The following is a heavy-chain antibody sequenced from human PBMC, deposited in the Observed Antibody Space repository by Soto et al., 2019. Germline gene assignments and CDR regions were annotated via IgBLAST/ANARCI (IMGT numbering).Heavy chain of an antibody. D-gene: IGHD4-17*01. V-gene: IGHV3-49*03. CDR3: SRSTTVTRKSDY. Sequence: SLRLSCKTFGFTFGDYGMSWFRQAPVKVLEWVGFIRTKDYGEATEYAASVKGRFTISRDDSDRIVYLQMNSLTSGETAIYYCSRSTTVTRKSDYWGQGALVTVSS. CDR2: IRTKDYGEAT. CDR1: GFTFGDYG. J-gene: IGHJ4*02.